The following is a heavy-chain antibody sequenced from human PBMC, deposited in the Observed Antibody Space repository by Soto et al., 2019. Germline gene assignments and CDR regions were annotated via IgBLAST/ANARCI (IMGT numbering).Heavy chain of an antibody. J-gene: IGHJ4*02. CDR2: ISDTGGGT. Sequence: SLKISCAASGFIFGTYAMSWVRQAPGKGPEWVAVISDTGGGTYYADSVKGRFTISRDNSKNTPYMQMNSLRPEDTGLYYCANDGGGGPYSTAWYEFDYWGQGTQVTVSS. CDR1: GFIFGTYA. D-gene: IGHD2-2*01. V-gene: IGHV3-23*01. CDR3: ANDGGGGPYSTAWYEFDY.